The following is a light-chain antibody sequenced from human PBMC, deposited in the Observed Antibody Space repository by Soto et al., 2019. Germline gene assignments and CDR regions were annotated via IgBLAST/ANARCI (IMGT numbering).Light chain of an antibody. V-gene: IGLV2-8*01. CDR1: SSDVGGYNY. Sequence: QSVLTQPPSASGSPGQSVTFSCTGTSSDVGGYNYVSWYQQHPGKVPKLMVYEVNKRPSGVPDRFSGSKSGNTASLTVSGLQAEDEADYYCTSYAGGNNVFGTGTKVTVL. CDR2: EVN. CDR3: TSYAGGNNV. J-gene: IGLJ1*01.